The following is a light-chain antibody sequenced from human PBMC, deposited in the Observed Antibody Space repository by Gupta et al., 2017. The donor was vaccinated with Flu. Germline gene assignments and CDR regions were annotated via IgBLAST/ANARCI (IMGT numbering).Light chain of an antibody. CDR1: SSDVGGYNY. V-gene: IGLV2-14*03. CDR3: SSYTSSNTQVL. CDR2: EVN. Sequence: QSALTQPASVSGSPGQSITISCTGTSSDVGGYNYVSWYQQHPGKAPKLMLYEVNSRPSGVSSRFSGSKSGNTASLTISGLQTEDEADYYCSSYTSSNTQVLFGGGTKLTVL. J-gene: IGLJ2*01.